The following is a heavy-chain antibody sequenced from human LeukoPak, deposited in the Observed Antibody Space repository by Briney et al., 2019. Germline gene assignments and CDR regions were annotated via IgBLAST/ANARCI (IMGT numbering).Heavy chain of an antibody. D-gene: IGHD3-10*01. J-gene: IGHJ5*02. CDR2: IYYTGTT. CDR3: ARHDYYGSLNWFDP. Sequence: PSETLSLTCAVHGGSFNGYYWSWIRQPPGKGLEWIGTIYYTGTTYYNPSLKSRLTISVDTSKNQFSLKLTSVTAADTAVYYCARHDYYGSLNWFDPWGQGTLITVSS. V-gene: IGHV4-34*01. CDR1: GGSFNGYY.